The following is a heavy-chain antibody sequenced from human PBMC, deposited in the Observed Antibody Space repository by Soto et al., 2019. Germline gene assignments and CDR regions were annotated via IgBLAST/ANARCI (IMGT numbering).Heavy chain of an antibody. CDR1: GLTFRSYW. V-gene: IGHV3-30-3*01. CDR2: ISSAGTNK. D-gene: IGHD3-16*01. CDR3: VRSNSEAGWGQFDY. Sequence: GGSLRLSCAASGLTFRSYWMHWVRQAPEKGLEWVAVISSAGTNKNHADSVRGRFSISRDNSNNMLHLQMDNMRVDDTAVYYCVRSNSEAGWGQFDYWGQGTLVTVSS. J-gene: IGHJ4*02.